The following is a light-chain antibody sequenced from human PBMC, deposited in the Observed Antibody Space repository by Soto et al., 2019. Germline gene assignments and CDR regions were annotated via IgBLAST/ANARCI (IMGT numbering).Light chain of an antibody. J-gene: IGKJ4*01. CDR1: QSVSSSY. Sequence: EIVLTQSPVTLSLSPGERATLSCRASQSVSSSYLAWYQQKPGQAPRLLMFRTSSRATGFPARFSGSGSGTEFNLTIGSLQSEDFGVYYCQQYNNWPRATFGGGTKVDIK. V-gene: IGKV3-15*01. CDR3: QQYNNWPRAT. CDR2: RTS.